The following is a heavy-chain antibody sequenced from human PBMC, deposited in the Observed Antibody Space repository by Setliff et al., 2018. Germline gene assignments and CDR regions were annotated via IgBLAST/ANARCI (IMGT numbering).Heavy chain of an antibody. CDR3: ARGRHPPWSGYPYYYMDV. J-gene: IGHJ6*03. CDR1: GGTFSSYA. V-gene: IGHV1-69*06. CDR2: IIPIFGTA. D-gene: IGHD3-3*01. Sequence: SVKVSCKASGGTFSSYAISWVRQAPGQGLEWMGRIIPIFGTANYAQKFQGRVTITADKSTSTAYMELSSLRSEDTAAYYCARGRHPPWSGYPYYYMDVWGKGTTVTVSS.